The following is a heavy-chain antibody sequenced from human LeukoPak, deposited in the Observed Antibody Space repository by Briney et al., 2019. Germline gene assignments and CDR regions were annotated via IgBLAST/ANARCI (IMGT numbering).Heavy chain of an antibody. CDR1: GGSISSYY. D-gene: IGHD6-19*01. J-gene: IGHJ4*02. Sequence: PSETLSLTCTVSGGSISSYYWRWIHQPPGKGLEWIGSIYYSGSTYYNPSLKSRVTISVDTSKNQFSLKLSSVTAADTAVYYCARSAVALNYWGQGTLVTVSS. V-gene: IGHV4-39*01. CDR3: ARSAVALNY. CDR2: IYYSGST.